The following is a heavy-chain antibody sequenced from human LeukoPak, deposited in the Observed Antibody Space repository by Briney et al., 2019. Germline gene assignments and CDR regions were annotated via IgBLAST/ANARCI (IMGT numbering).Heavy chain of an antibody. J-gene: IGHJ4*02. V-gene: IGHV3-53*01. Sequence: SGGSLRLSCAASGFIVSSNYMSWVRQAPGKGLEWVSVIYSGGSTYYADSVKGRFTISRDNSKNTLYLQMNSLRAEDTAVYYCASIIEFWSGYYNDYWGQGTLVTVSS. D-gene: IGHD3-3*01. CDR3: ASIIEFWSGYYNDY. CDR2: IYSGGST. CDR1: GFIVSSNY.